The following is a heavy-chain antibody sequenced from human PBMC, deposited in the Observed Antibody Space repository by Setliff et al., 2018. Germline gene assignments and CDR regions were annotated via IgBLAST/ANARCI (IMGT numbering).Heavy chain of an antibody. CDR1: GGSISSYY. J-gene: IGHJ3*02. CDR2: IYYSGST. Sequence: LSLTCTVSGGSISSYYWSWIRQPPGKGLEWIGYIYYSGSTNYNPSLKSRVTISVDTSKNQFSLKLSSVTAADTAVYYCARGKTFFGAFIRAFDIWGQGRMVTVSS. D-gene: IGHD3-3*01. CDR3: ARGKTFFGAFIRAFDI. V-gene: IGHV4-59*01.